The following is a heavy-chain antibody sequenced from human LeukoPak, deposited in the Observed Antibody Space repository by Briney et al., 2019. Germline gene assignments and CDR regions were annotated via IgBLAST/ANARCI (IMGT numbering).Heavy chain of an antibody. V-gene: IGHV3-21*01. D-gene: IGHD1-26*01. J-gene: IGHJ4*02. CDR2: ISDSSDYI. CDR1: GFTFSSYS. Sequence: GGSLRLSCAASGFTFSSYSMNWVRQAPGKGLEWVSSISDSSDYIYYADSVKGRFTISRGNAKNSLYLQMNSLRAEDTAVYYCARDLGRHLGAIFNYWGQGTLVTVSS. CDR3: ARDLGRHLGAIFNY.